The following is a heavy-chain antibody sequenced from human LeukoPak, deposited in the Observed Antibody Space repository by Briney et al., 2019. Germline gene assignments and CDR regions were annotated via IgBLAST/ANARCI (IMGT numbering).Heavy chain of an antibody. V-gene: IGHV3-74*01. CDR2: IKSDGSST. Sequence: GGSLRLSCAASGFTLSSYWMHWVRQAPGKGLVWVSRIKSDGSSTSYADSVKGRFTISRDNVKNTLYLQTNSLRAEDTAVYYCARDSAMVRGVILDYWGQGTLVTVSS. CDR3: ARDSAMVRGVILDY. D-gene: IGHD3-10*01. J-gene: IGHJ4*02. CDR1: GFTLSSYW.